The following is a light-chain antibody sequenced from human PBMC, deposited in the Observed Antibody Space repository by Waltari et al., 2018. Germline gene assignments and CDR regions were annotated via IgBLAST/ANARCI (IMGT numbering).Light chain of an antibody. CDR1: QDIRDD. Sequence: AIQMTQYPSSLSASVGDSVTITCRARQDIRDDLGWYQQKPGKAPNLLIYAASTCQSGVPSRFSGSGSGTDVTLTINSLQPEDFATYYGLQDYLYPWTLGQGTKVEI. CDR3: LQDYLYPWT. CDR2: AAS. V-gene: IGKV1-6*01. J-gene: IGKJ1*01.